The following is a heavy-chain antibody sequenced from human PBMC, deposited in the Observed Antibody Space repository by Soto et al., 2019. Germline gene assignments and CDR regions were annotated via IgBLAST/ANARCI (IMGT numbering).Heavy chain of an antibody. D-gene: IGHD2-2*01. J-gene: IGHJ6*02. CDR1: GGSISSGGYS. Sequence: QLQLQESGSGLVKPSQTLSLTCAVSGGSISSGGYSWSWIRQPPGKGLEWIGYIYHSGSTYYNPSLKSRVTISVDRSKNQSSLKLSSVTAADTAVYYCASGKYCISTSGYGGNYYYGMDVWGQGTTVTVSS. CDR2: IYHSGST. CDR3: ASGKYCISTSGYGGNYYYGMDV. V-gene: IGHV4-30-2*01.